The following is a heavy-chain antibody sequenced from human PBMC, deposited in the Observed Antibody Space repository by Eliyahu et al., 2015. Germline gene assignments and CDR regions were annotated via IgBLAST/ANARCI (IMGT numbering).Heavy chain of an antibody. J-gene: IGHJ4*02. V-gene: IGHV3-23*04. CDR3: GQGYRIFDY. D-gene: IGHD5-24*01. CDR1: GFTFSSYA. Sequence: EVQLVESGGGXVXPGGSLRLSCAASGFTFSSYAMSWXRQAXGKGLEWVSAISGSGGSTYYADSVKGRFTISRDNSKNTLYLQMNSLRAEDTAVYYCGQGYRIFDYWGQGXLVTVSS. CDR2: ISGSGGST.